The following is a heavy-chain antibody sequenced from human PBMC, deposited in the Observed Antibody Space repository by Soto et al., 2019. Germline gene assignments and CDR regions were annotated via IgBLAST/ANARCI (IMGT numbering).Heavy chain of an antibody. CDR3: ARGVVRGVTKYYYYYYMDV. CDR1: GGSFSGYY. J-gene: IGHJ6*03. Sequence: ASETLFLTCAVYGGSFSGYYWSWVRPPPGKGLEWIGEINHSGSTNYNPSLKGRVTISVDTSKNQFSLKLSSVTAADTAVYYCARGVVRGVTKYYYYYYMDVWGKGTTVTVSS. V-gene: IGHV4-34*01. D-gene: IGHD3-10*01. CDR2: INHSGST.